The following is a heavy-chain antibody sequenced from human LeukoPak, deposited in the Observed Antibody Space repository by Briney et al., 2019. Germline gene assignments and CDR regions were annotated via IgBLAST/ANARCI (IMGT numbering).Heavy chain of an antibody. D-gene: IGHD3-22*01. CDR2: ISAYNGNT. CDR3: ARGRYSYDSSGYLDH. Sequence: GASVKVSCKASGYTFTSYGISWVRQAPGQGLEWMGWISAYNGNTNYARKLQGRVTMTTDTSTSTAYMELRSLRSDDTAVYYCARGRYSYDSSGYLDHWGQGTLVTVS. CDR1: GYTFTSYG. V-gene: IGHV1-18*01. J-gene: IGHJ4*02.